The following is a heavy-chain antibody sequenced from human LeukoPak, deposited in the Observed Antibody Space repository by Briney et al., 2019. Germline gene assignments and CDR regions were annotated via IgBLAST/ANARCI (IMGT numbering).Heavy chain of an antibody. CDR1: GFTFSSYA. Sequence: GRSLRLSCAASGFTFSSYAMHWVRQAPGKGLEWVAVISYDGSNKYYADSVKGRFTISRDNSKNTLYLQMNSLRAEDTAVYYCARDASRGGDYYYYYGMNVWGQGTTVTVSS. CDR2: ISYDGSNK. D-gene: IGHD3-10*01. CDR3: ARDASRGGDYYYYYGMNV. V-gene: IGHV3-30-3*01. J-gene: IGHJ6*02.